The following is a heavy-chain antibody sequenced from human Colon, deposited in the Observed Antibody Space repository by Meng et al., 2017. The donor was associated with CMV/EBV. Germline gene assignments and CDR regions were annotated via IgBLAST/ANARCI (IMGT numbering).Heavy chain of an antibody. Sequence: GSLRLSCTASGGSVSNSSFYWSWIRQPPGKRLEWIGYIYYGAITNYNPSLKSRVTMSVDTSKNQFSLRVNSVTAADTAVYYCARNIFRGVPPDYGGQGTLVTVSS. CDR2: IYYGAIT. J-gene: IGHJ4*02. CDR3: ARNIFRGVPPDY. V-gene: IGHV4-61*01. CDR1: GGSVSNSSFY. D-gene: IGHD3-9*01.